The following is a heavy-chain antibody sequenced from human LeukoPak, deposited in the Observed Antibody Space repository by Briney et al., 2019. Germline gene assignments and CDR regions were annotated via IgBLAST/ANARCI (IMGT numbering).Heavy chain of an antibody. V-gene: IGHV3-23*01. CDR1: GFTFSSYA. Sequence: QPGGSLRLSCAASGFTFSSYAMSWVRQAPGKGLEWVSAISGSGGSTYYADSVKGRFTISRDNAKNSLYLQVNSLRDEDTAVYYCARGRGLTLSYHYFDYWGQGTLVTVSS. CDR3: ARGRGLTLSYHYFDY. J-gene: IGHJ4*02. D-gene: IGHD3-10*01. CDR2: ISGSGGST.